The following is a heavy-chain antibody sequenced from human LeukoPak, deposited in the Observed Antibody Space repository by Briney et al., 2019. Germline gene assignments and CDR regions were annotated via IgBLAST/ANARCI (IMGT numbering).Heavy chain of an antibody. D-gene: IGHD3-9*01. CDR1: GYTFTSYD. J-gene: IGHJ3*02. CDR3: ARVRPPLLRYFDWLDAFDI. V-gene: IGHV1-8*02. CDR2: MNPNSGNT. Sequence: ASVKVSCKASGYTFTSYDINWVRQATGQGLEWMGWMNPNSGNTGYAQKFQGRVTMTRNTSISTAYMELSSLRSEDTAVYYCARVRPPLLRYFDWLDAFDIWGQGTMVTVSS.